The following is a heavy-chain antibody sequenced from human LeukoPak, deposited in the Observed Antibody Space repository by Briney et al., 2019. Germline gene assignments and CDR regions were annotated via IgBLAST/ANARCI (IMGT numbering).Heavy chain of an antibody. J-gene: IGHJ4*02. D-gene: IGHD2-21*01. V-gene: IGHV3-74*03. CDR1: GFTFSNHW. Sequence: GGSLRLSCTASGFTFSNHWMNWVRQAPGKGLVWVSRINTDGRSTTYADSVKGRFTISRDNAKNSLYLQMNSLRAEDTAVYYCARELLAFDYWGQGTLVTVSS. CDR3: ARELLAFDY. CDR2: INTDGRST.